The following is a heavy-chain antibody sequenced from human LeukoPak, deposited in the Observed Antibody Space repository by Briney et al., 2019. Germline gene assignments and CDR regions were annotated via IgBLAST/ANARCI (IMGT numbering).Heavy chain of an antibody. CDR2: ISVDNGNT. D-gene: IGHD6-13*01. CDR3: ARDWTYSGTATLDY. J-gene: IGHJ4*02. CDR1: GGTFSSHA. V-gene: IGHV1-18*01. Sequence: ASVKVSCKASGGTFSSHAITWVRQAPGQGLEWMGRISVDNGNTKYAREFQGRVTMTTDTSTDTAYMELWSLRSDDTAVYYCARDWTYSGTATLDYWGQGTLVTVSS.